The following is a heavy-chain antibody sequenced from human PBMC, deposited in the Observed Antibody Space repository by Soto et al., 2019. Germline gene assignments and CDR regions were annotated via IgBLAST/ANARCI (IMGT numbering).Heavy chain of an antibody. CDR2: ISAYNGNK. CDR1: GYTFTSYG. V-gene: IGHV1-18*01. D-gene: IGHD1-1*01. Sequence: ASVKVSCKTSGYTFTSYGISWVRQEPGQGLEWMGWISAYNGNKNYAQKLQGRVTMTTDTSTSRAYIELRSLMSDAAAADYCARELGTNWFDPWGQGTLVTVSS. CDR3: ARELGTNWFDP. J-gene: IGHJ5*02.